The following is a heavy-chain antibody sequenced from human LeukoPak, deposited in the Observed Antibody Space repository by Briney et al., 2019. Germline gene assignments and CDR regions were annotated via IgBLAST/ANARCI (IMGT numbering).Heavy chain of an antibody. V-gene: IGHV4-30-4*08. D-gene: IGHD3-9*01. CDR1: GGSISSGDYY. CDR3: ARDYDDILTGYWYY. CDR2: MSSHSGTA. J-gene: IGHJ4*02. Sequence: SETLSLTCTVSGGSISSGDYYWSWIRQPPGKGLEWIGEMSSHSGTANYSPSLIRRVTISVDTSKNQFSLKLSSVTAADTAVYYCARDYDDILTGYWYYWGQGTLVTVSS.